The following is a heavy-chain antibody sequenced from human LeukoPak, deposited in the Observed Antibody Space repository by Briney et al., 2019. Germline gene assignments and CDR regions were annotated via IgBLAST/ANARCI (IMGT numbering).Heavy chain of an antibody. Sequence: SVKVSCKASGGTFSSYAISWVRQAPGQGLEWMGGIIPIFGTANYAQKFQGRVTITADESTSTAYMELSSLRSEDTAVYYCARAPPPKLELAAHYYYMDVWGKGTTVTVSS. D-gene: IGHD1-7*01. V-gene: IGHV1-69*13. J-gene: IGHJ6*03. CDR1: GGTFSSYA. CDR2: IIPIFGTA. CDR3: ARAPPPKLELAAHYYYMDV.